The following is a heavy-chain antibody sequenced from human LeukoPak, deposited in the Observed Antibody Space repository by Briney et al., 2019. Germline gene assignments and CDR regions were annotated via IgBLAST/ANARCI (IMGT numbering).Heavy chain of an antibody. CDR2: INPSGGST. Sequence: ASVKVSCKASGYTFTSYYMHWVRQAPGQGLEWMGIINPSGGSTSYAQKFQGRVTMTRDMSTSTVYMELSSLRSEDTAVYYRARDRATVVTSNWFDPWGQGTLVTVSS. J-gene: IGHJ5*02. D-gene: IGHD4-23*01. CDR3: ARDRATVVTSNWFDP. CDR1: GYTFTSYY. V-gene: IGHV1-46*01.